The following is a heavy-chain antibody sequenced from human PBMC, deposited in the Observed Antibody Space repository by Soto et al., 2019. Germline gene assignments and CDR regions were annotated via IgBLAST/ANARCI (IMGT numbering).Heavy chain of an antibody. J-gene: IGHJ6*02. CDR2: INAGNGNT. D-gene: IGHD3-10*01. CDR1: GYTFTSYP. Sequence: GASVKVSCKASGYTFTSYPMHWVRQAPGQRLEWMGWINAGNGNTKYSQKFQGRVTITRDTSASTAYMELSSLRSEDTAVYYCAREWFGELLDYSLLYYYYYGMDVWGQGTTVTSP. V-gene: IGHV1-3*01. CDR3: AREWFGELLDYSLLYYYYYGMDV.